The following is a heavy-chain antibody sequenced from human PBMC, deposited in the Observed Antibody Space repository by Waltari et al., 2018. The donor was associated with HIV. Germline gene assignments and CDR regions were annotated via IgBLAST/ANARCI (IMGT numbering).Heavy chain of an antibody. CDR2: ISWNGVSS. J-gene: IGHJ4*02. D-gene: IGHD4-17*01. CDR3: AKDLNRLTVAGAAVYY. Sequence: DVQLAESGVVVVQPGGSLRLSCTSSGFKFGDYAMHWVCQAPGKGLELVSLISWNGVSSDYAGAAKGRFTNARDNSKKSLYLEMTRLRLEDTVLYYCAKDLNRLTVAGAAVYYWGQGTLVNVSS. V-gene: IGHV3-43D*03. CDR1: GFKFGDYA.